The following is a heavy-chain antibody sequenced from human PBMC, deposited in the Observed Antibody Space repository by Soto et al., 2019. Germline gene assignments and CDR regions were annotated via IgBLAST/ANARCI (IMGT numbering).Heavy chain of an antibody. V-gene: IGHV4-31*03. D-gene: IGHD2-2*01. CDR2: IYYSGST. J-gene: IGHJ3*02. CDR3: AGGDCSSTSCYSIGFAFDI. CDR1: GGSISSGGYY. Sequence: SETLCLTCTVSGGSISSGGYYWSWIRQHPGKGLEWIGYIYYSGSTYYNPSLKSRVTISVDTSKNQFSLKLSSVTAADTAVYYCAGGDCSSTSCYSIGFAFDIWGQGTMVTVSS.